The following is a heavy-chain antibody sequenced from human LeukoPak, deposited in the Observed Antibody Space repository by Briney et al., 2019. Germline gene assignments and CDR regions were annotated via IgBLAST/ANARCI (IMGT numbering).Heavy chain of an antibody. Sequence: PGGSLRLSCEASGFIFSDYGMNWVRQTAGKGLEWVSYISSDGKTMYYTDSVRGRFTISRDNTDNSMFLQMKSLRAEDTAVYYCAELGITMIGGVWGKGTTVTISS. J-gene: IGHJ6*04. D-gene: IGHD3-10*02. V-gene: IGHV3-48*03. CDR3: AELGITMIGGV. CDR2: ISSDGKTM. CDR1: GFIFSDYG.